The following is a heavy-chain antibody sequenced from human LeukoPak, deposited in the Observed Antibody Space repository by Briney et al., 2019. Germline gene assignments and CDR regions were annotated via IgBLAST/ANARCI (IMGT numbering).Heavy chain of an antibody. CDR2: TNKDGSEK. J-gene: IGHJ1*01. Sequence: GGSLRLSCAASGFTFSRYWMTWARQAPGKGLEWVANTNKDGSEKWYVDSVKGRFTISRDNAKNSLYLQMNSLKAGDTALYYCVRDGNDGLNDWEYWGQGALVTVSS. V-gene: IGHV3-7*03. CDR3: VRDGNDGLNDWEY. D-gene: IGHD1-1*01. CDR1: GFTFSRYW.